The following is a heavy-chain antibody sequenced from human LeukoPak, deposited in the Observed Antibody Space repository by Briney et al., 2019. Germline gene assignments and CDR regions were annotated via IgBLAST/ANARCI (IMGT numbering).Heavy chain of an antibody. CDR2: INGDGSDT. CDR3: AKGGGYAPLDY. D-gene: IGHD5-12*01. V-gene: IGHV3-23*01. J-gene: IGHJ4*02. Sequence: GGSLRPSCAASGFTFSSSAMTWVRHTPGKGLEWVSAINGDGSDTIYTDSVKDRFTVSRDNSKNTLYLQMQSLRAEDTAVYYCAKGGGYAPLDYWGQGTLVSVSS. CDR1: GFTFSSSA.